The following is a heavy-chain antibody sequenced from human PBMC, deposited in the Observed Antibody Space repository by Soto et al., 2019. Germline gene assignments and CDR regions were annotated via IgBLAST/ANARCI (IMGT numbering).Heavy chain of an antibody. CDR3: ARGSSGRFVIVVVVAATPRGFDP. Sequence: ETLSLTCAVYGGSFSGYYWSWIRQPPGKGLEWIGEINHSGSTNYNPSLKSRVTISVDTSKNQFSLKLSSVTAADTAVYYCARGSSGRFVIVVVVAATPRGFDPWGQGPLVTVSS. V-gene: IGHV4-34*01. J-gene: IGHJ5*02. CDR2: INHSGST. D-gene: IGHD2-15*01. CDR1: GGSFSGYY.